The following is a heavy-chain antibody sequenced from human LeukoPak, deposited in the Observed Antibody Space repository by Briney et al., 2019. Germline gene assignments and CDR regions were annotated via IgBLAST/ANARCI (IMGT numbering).Heavy chain of an antibody. D-gene: IGHD2-15*01. CDR3: AKVNIVVVVAAALDY. J-gene: IGHJ4*02. V-gene: IGHV3-43*02. Sequence: GGSLRLSCAASGFTFDDYAMHWVRQAPGKGLEWVSLISGDGGSTYYADSVKGRFTISRDNSKDSLYLQMNSLRTEDSALYYCAKVNIVVVVAAALDYWGQGTLVTVSS. CDR2: ISGDGGST. CDR1: GFTFDDYA.